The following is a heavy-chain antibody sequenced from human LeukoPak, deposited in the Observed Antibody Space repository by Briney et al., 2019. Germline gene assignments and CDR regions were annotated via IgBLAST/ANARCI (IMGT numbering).Heavy chain of an antibody. V-gene: IGHV3-21*01. CDR1: GFTFSSYS. D-gene: IGHD6-13*01. Sequence: GGSLRLSCAASGFTFSSYSMNWVRQAPGKGLEWVSSISSSSSYIYYADSVKGRFTISRDNAKNSLYLQMNSLRAEDTAVYYCARGGGAAANWFDPWGQGTPVTVSS. J-gene: IGHJ5*02. CDR2: ISSSSSYI. CDR3: ARGGGAAANWFDP.